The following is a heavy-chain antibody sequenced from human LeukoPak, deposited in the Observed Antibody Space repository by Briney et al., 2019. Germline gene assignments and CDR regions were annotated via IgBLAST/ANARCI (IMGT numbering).Heavy chain of an antibody. Sequence: PGGSLRLSCAASGFTVSSNYMSWVRQAPGKGLEWVSVIYSGYTTYYADSVKGRFTISRDNSKNTLSLQMNSLRAEDTAVYYCARDPSGTGGMDVWGQGVLVTVSS. CDR1: GFTVSSNY. CDR2: IYSGYTT. D-gene: IGHD6-19*01. CDR3: ARDPSGTGGMDV. V-gene: IGHV3-53*01. J-gene: IGHJ4*02.